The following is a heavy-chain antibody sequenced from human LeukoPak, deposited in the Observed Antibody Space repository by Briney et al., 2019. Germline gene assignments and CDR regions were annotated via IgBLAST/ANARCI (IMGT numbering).Heavy chain of an antibody. Sequence: ASVEVSCKASGYTFNSFGISWVRQAPGQGLEWMGWISAYNGNTHYPEKLQGRLTMTTDTSTSTAYMELRSLRSDDTAIYYCARDTVMMVGSYYYGKDVWGQGTTVTVSS. J-gene: IGHJ6*02. D-gene: IGHD2-15*01. CDR1: GYTFNSFG. V-gene: IGHV1-18*01. CDR2: ISAYNGNT. CDR3: ARDTVMMVGSYYYGKDV.